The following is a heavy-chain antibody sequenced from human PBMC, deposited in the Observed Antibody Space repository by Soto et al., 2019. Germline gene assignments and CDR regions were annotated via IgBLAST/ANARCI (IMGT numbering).Heavy chain of an antibody. D-gene: IGHD6-6*01. CDR2: IYYSGST. Sequence: SETLSLTCTVSGGSISSYYWSWIRQPPGKGLEWIGYIYYSGSTNYNPSLKSRVTISVDTSKNQFSLKLSSVTAADTAVYYRARERSSIAARGGNWFDPWGQGTLVTVSS. CDR3: ARERSSIAARGGNWFDP. V-gene: IGHV4-59*01. J-gene: IGHJ5*02. CDR1: GGSISSYY.